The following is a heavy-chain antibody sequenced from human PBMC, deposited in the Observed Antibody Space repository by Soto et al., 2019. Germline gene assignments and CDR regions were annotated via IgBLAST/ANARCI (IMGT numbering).Heavy chain of an antibody. V-gene: IGHV1-46*01. CDR3: ARVPVSYRAPCSGGSCYLFDY. D-gene: IGHD2-15*01. CDR1: GDTFTNYY. Sequence: ASVEVSCKASGDTFTNYYIHLVRRAPGQGLEWMGVINPSGISTTYAQKFQGRVTMARDTSTSTVYMDLSSLRPEDTAVYFCARVPVSYRAPCSGGSCYLFDYWGQGTLVTVSS. J-gene: IGHJ4*02. CDR2: INPSGIST.